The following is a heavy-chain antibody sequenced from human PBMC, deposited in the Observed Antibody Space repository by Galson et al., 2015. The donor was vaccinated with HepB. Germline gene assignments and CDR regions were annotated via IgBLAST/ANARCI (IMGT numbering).Heavy chain of an antibody. CDR1: GGSISSHY. J-gene: IGHJ3*02. D-gene: IGHD1-26*01. Sequence: QLQLQESGSGLVKPSQTLSLTCTVSGGSISSHYWSWIRQPPGKGLEWIGYTYYSGSADYNPSLESRLTISVDTSKNQFSLKLSSVTAADTAVYYCARHGPWPGSHFGAFDIWGQGTRVTASS. CDR2: TYYSGSA. CDR3: ARHGPWPGSHFGAFDI. V-gene: IGHV4-59*08.